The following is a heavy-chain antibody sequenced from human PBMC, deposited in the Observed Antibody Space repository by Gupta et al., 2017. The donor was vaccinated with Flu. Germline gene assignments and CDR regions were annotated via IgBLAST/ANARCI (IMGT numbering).Heavy chain of an antibody. CDR1: GDSVSSNSAA. CDR2: TYYRSKWYN. CDR3: AREVRVLWFGELLYYFDY. Sequence: QVQLQQSGPGLVKPSQTLSLTCAISGDSVSSNSAAWNWIRQSPSRGLEWLGRTYYRSKWYNDYAVSVKSRITINPDTSKNQFSLQLNSVTPEDTAVYYCAREVRVLWFGELLYYFDYWGQGTLVTVSS. D-gene: IGHD3-10*01. J-gene: IGHJ4*02. V-gene: IGHV6-1*01.